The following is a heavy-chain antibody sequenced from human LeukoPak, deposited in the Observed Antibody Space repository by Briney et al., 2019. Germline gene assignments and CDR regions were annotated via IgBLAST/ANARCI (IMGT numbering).Heavy chain of an antibody. J-gene: IGHJ4*02. CDR2: ISWNSGSI. Sequence: PGGSLRLSCAASGFTFDDYAMHWVRQAPGKGLEWVSGISWNSGSIGYADSVKGRFTISRDNAKNSLYLQMNSLRAEDTAVYYCAKDQGIAAAGTFDYWGQGTLVTVSS. CDR3: AKDQGIAAAGTFDY. D-gene: IGHD6-13*01. V-gene: IGHV3-9*01. CDR1: GFTFDDYA.